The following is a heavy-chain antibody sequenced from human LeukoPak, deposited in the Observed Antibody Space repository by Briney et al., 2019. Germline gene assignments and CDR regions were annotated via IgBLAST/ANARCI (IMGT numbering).Heavy chain of an antibody. J-gene: IGHJ4*02. CDR3: ARGGVVAGGSGVDY. Sequence: SETLSLTCTVSGGSISSSSYYWGWIRQPPGKGLEWIGSIYYSGSTYYNPSLKSRVTISVDTSKNQFSLKLSSVTAADTAVYYCARGGVVAGGSGVDYWGQGTLVTVSS. D-gene: IGHD6-19*01. CDR1: GGSISSSSYY. V-gene: IGHV4-39*01. CDR2: IYYSGST.